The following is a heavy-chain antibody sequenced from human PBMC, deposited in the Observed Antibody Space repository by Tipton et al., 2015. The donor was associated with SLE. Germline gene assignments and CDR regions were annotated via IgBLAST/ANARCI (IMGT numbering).Heavy chain of an antibody. CDR2: INPSGGST. V-gene: IGHV1-46*01. D-gene: IGHD6-6*01. Sequence: QVQLVQSGAEVKKPGASVKVSCKASGYTFTRYYIHWVRQAPGQGLEWMGTINPSGGSTTYPQKFQGRVTMTRDTSTRTVYMELISMRSEDTAVYYCARVTYNSSSFYFDCWGQGTLVTVSS. CDR3: ARVTYNSSSFYFDC. CDR1: GYTFTRYY. J-gene: IGHJ4*02.